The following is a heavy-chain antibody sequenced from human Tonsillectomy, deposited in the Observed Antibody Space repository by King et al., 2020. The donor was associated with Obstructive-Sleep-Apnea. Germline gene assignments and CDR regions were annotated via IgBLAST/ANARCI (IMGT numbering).Heavy chain of an antibody. V-gene: IGHV3-23*04. D-gene: IGHD4-11*01. CDR3: AKHRSDYSNVAKLSAINY. Sequence: VQLVESGGGLAQPGGFLRVSCAASGFTFRNYAMIWVRQAPGKWPEGVFGISGSGGSTYIADSVKGRFTISRDNSKNTLYLQMNTLRSEDPAIYYCAKHRSDYSNVAKLSAINYWGQGTLVTVSS. CDR2: ISGSGGST. J-gene: IGHJ4*02. CDR1: GFTFRNYA.